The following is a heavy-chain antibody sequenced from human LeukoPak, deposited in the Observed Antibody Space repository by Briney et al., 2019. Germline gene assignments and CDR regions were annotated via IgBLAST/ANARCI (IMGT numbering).Heavy chain of an antibody. CDR2: ISGSGGST. D-gene: IGHD6-19*01. Sequence: PGGSLRLSCAASGFTFSSYAVSWVRQAPGKGLEWVSAISGSGGSTYYADSVKGRFTISRDNSKNTLYLQMNSLRAEDTAVYYCAKDRSNWDSSGWADPHAEYFQHWGQGTLVTVSS. CDR3: AKDRSNWDSSGWADPHAEYFQH. J-gene: IGHJ1*01. CDR1: GFTFSSYA. V-gene: IGHV3-23*01.